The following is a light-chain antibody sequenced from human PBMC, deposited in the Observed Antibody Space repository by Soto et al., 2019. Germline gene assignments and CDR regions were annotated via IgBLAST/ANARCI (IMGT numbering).Light chain of an antibody. V-gene: IGLV1-51*01. CDR1: SSNIGNNY. CDR2: DNN. Sequence: QSVLTQRPSVSAAAGQKVTISCSGSSSNIGNNYVSWYQQLPGTAPKLLIYDNNERPSGIPDRFSGSKSGTSATLGITGLQTGDEADYYCGTWDSSLSAAVFGGGTQLTVL. J-gene: IGLJ3*02. CDR3: GTWDSSLSAAV.